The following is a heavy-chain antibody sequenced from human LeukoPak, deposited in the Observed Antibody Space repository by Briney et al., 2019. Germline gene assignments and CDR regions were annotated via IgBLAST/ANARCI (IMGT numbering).Heavy chain of an antibody. CDR2: ISGSGGST. D-gene: IGHD3-3*01. Sequence: PGGSLRLSCAASGFTFRSYAMSWVRQAPGKGLEWVSAISGSGGSTYYADSVKGRFTISRDNSKNTLYLQMNSLRAEDTAVYYCAKDPYDFWSGYYTPNPYFDYWGQGTLVTVSS. J-gene: IGHJ4*02. V-gene: IGHV3-23*01. CDR3: AKDPYDFWSGYYTPNPYFDY. CDR1: GFTFRSYA.